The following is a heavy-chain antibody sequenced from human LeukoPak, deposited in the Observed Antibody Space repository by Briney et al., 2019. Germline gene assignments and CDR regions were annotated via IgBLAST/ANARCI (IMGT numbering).Heavy chain of an antibody. CDR2: IYHSGST. D-gene: IGHD4-17*01. J-gene: IGHJ6*02. Sequence: SQTLSLTCAVSGGSISSGGYSWSWIRQPPGKGLEWIGYIYHSGSTYYNPSLKRRVTMSVDRSKNQFSLKLSSVTAADTAVYYCARGLAVKEYYYGMDVWGQGTTVTVSS. V-gene: IGHV4-30-2*01. CDR1: GGSISSGGYS. CDR3: ARGLAVKEYYYGMDV.